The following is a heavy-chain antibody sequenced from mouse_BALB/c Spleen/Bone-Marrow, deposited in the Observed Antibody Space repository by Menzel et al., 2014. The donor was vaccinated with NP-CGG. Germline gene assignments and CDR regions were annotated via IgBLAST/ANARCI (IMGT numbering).Heavy chain of an antibody. CDR3: ARSSSYDYDVGFAY. J-gene: IGHJ3*01. CDR2: ISYSGST. Sequence: EVQRVESGPGLVKPSQSLSLTCIVTGYSITRDYAWNWIRQFPGNKLEWMGYISYSGSTTYNPSLESRISITRDTSKNQFFLQSNSVTTEDTATYYCARSSSYDYDVGFAYWGQGTLVTVSA. D-gene: IGHD2-4*01. CDR1: GYSITRDYA. V-gene: IGHV3-2*02.